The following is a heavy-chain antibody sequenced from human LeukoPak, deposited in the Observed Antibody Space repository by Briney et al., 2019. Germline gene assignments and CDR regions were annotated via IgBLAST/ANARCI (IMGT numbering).Heavy chain of an antibody. J-gene: IGHJ4*02. V-gene: IGHV3-7*05. CDR1: RFTFSSYW. Sequence: GGSLRLSCAASRFTFSSYWMSWVRQAPGKGLEWVANIKQDGREKYYVDSVKGRFTISRDNAKNSPSLQMNSLRAEDTAVYYCARLYYYDSPYFDYWGQGTLVTVSS. CDR3: ARLYYYDSPYFDY. D-gene: IGHD3-22*01. CDR2: IKQDGREK.